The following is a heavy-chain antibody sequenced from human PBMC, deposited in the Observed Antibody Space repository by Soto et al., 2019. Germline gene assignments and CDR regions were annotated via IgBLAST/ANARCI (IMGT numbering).Heavy chain of an antibody. CDR3: ARDSCMVRGVVTTYYYGMDV. J-gene: IGHJ6*04. CDR2: INAGNGNT. V-gene: IGHV1-3*01. CDR1: GYTFTSYV. D-gene: IGHD3-10*01. Sequence: ASVKVSCKASGYTFTSYVMHWVRQAPGQRLEWMGWINAGNGNTKYSQKFEGRVTITRDTSASTAYMDLSSLRSEDTAVYYCARDSCMVRGVVTTYYYGMDVWGKGTTVTVSS.